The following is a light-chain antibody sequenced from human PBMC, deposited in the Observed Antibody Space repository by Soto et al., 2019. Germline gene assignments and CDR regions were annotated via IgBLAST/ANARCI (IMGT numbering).Light chain of an antibody. CDR2: GAS. CDR1: QSVSNY. J-gene: IGKJ1*01. Sequence: EIVLTQSPGTLSLSPWERATLSCRASQSVSNYLAWYQRKPGQAPRLLIYGASSGATGIPDRFSGSGSGTDFTLTISRLEPEDFAVYYCHQYGGSPKTFGQGTKV. CDR3: HQYGGSPKT. V-gene: IGKV3-20*01.